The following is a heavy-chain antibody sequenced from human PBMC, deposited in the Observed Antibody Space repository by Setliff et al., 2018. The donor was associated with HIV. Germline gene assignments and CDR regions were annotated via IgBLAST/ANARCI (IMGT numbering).Heavy chain of an antibody. Sequence: PSETLSLTCIVSRGSISSTSHYWGWVRQSPGRRLEWIGSIYYSGRTYHNPSLKSRVTMSVDTSTNQFSLDLTSVTAADTAVYFCAGEIAPAARLPNVGGPPPPGYYHYMDVWGKGTTVTVSS. CDR1: RGSISSTSHY. CDR2: IYYSGRT. V-gene: IGHV4-39*07. D-gene: IGHD2-8*01. J-gene: IGHJ6*03. CDR3: AGEIAPAARLPNVGGPPPPGYYHYMDV.